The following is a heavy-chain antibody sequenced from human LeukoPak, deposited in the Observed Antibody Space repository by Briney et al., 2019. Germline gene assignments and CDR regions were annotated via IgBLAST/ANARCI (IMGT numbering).Heavy chain of an antibody. Sequence: GESLKISCKGSGYSFSRYWIAWVRQMPGKGLEWMGIIYPGDSDIRYSPSFQGQVTISVDKSISTAYLQWSSLKASDTAMYYCASCIAVADSFDYWGQGTLVTVSS. V-gene: IGHV5-51*01. CDR3: ASCIAVADSFDY. D-gene: IGHD6-19*01. CDR2: IYPGDSDI. J-gene: IGHJ4*02. CDR1: GYSFSRYW.